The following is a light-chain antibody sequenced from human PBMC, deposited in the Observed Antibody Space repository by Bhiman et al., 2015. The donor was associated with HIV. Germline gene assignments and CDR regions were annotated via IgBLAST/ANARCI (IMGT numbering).Light chain of an antibody. CDR2: YDS. J-gene: IGLJ1*01. V-gene: IGLV3-21*01. Sequence: SYELTQPPSVSVAPGKTATITCGGNNIGSKSVHWYQQKPGQAPVLVIYYDSDRPSGIPERFSGSNSGNTATLTISRVEAGNEADYYCQAWDSSTYYVFGTGTKVTVL. CDR3: QAWDSSTYYV. CDR1: NIGSKS.